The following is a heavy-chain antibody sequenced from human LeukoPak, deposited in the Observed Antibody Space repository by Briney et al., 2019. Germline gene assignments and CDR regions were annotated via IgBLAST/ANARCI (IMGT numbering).Heavy chain of an antibody. Sequence: SETLSLTCTVSGGSISSSSYYWGWIRQPPGKGLEWIGSICYSGSTYYNPSLKSRVTISVDTSKNQFSLKLTSMTAADTAVYYCAREGGQVATTLRYFDYWGQGTLVTVSS. CDR3: AREGGQVATTLRYFDY. D-gene: IGHD5-24*01. V-gene: IGHV4-39*07. CDR2: ICYSGST. J-gene: IGHJ4*02. CDR1: GGSISSSSYY.